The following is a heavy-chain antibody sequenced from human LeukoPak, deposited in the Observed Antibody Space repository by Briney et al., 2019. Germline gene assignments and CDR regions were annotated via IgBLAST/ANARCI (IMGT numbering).Heavy chain of an antibody. CDR1: GYTFTGYY. Sequence: ASVKVSCKASGYTFTGYYMHWVRQAPGQGLEWMGWINPNSGGTNYAQKFQGRVTMTRDTSISTAYMELSRLRSDDTAVYYCARDVKPGSGSQNYYYYYGMDVWGQGTTVTVSS. V-gene: IGHV1-2*02. CDR3: ARDVKPGSGSQNYYYYYGMDV. J-gene: IGHJ6*02. CDR2: INPNSGGT. D-gene: IGHD6-19*01.